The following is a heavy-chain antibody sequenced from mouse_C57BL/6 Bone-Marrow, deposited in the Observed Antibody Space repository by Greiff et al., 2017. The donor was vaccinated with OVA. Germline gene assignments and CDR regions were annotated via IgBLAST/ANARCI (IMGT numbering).Heavy chain of an antibody. D-gene: IGHD2-3*01. V-gene: IGHV1-81*01. Sequence: QVQLQQSGAELARPGASVKLSCKASGYTFTSYGISWVKQRTGQGLEWIGEIYPRSGNTYYNEKFKGKATLTADKSSSTAYMELCSLTSEDSAVYFCARSWEWLLLFAYWGQGTLVTVSA. CDR3: ARSWEWLLLFAY. CDR1: GYTFTSYG. CDR2: IYPRSGNT. J-gene: IGHJ3*01.